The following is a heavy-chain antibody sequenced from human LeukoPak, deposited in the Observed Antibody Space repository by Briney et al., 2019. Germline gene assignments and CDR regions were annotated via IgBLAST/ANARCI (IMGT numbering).Heavy chain of an antibody. D-gene: IGHD3-9*01. CDR2: ISAYNGNT. CDR3: ARVVNVLRYFDWLLTPFDY. CDR1: GYTFTSYG. J-gene: IGHJ4*02. V-gene: IGHV1-18*01. Sequence: VASVKVSCKASGYTFTSYGISWVRQAPGQGLEWMGWISAYNGNTNYAQKLQGRVTMTTDTSTSTAYMELRSLRSDDTAVCYCARVVNVLRYFDWLLTPFDYWGQGTLVTVSS.